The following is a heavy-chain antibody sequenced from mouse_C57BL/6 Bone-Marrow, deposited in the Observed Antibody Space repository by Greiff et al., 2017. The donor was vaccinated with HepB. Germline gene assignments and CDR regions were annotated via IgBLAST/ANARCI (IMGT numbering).Heavy chain of an antibody. CDR2: IDPEDGET. V-gene: IGHV14-2*01. D-gene: IGHD1-1*01. J-gene: IGHJ3*01. Sequence: EVQGVESGAELVKPGASVKLSCTASGFNIKDYYMHWVKQRTEQGLEWIGRIDPEDGETKYAPKFQGKATITADTSSNTAYLQLSSLTSEDTAVYYCASPSYYGSSYKGFAYWGQGTLVTVSA. CDR1: GFNIKDYY. CDR3: ASPSYYGSSYKGFAY.